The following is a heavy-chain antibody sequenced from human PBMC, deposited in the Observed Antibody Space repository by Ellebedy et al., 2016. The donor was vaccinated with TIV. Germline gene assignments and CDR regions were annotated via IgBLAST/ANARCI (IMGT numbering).Heavy chain of an antibody. CDR1: GFPFSSYW. J-gene: IGHJ4*02. D-gene: IGHD1-26*01. CDR3: ANSGGGY. CDR2: IKRDGLGE. V-gene: IGHV3-7*01. Sequence: GGSLRLSCVVSGFPFSSYWMSWVRQAPGKGLEWVATIKRDGLGEYYVDSVKGRFTISRDDAKNSLYLQMNSLIAKDTAVYYCANSGGGYWGQGTRVVVSS.